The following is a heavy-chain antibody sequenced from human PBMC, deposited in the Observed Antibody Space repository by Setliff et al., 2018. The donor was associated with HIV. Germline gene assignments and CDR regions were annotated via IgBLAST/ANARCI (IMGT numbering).Heavy chain of an antibody. V-gene: IGHV4-59*08. Sequence: PSETLSLTCIVSGASISSDTWSWIRQPPGKGLQWIGFIYNSEMINYNPSLKSRVSMSLDTSKNHFSLNLKSVTAADTAIYYCARGLTAPAAAGSWGQGMLVTVSS. CDR2: IYNSEMI. J-gene: IGHJ5*02. CDR3: ARGLTAPAAAGS. D-gene: IGHD6-13*01. CDR1: GASISSDT.